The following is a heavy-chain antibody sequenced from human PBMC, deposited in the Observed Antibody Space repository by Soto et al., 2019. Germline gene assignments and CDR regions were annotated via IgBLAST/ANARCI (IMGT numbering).Heavy chain of an antibody. CDR1: GFTFSSYS. D-gene: IGHD4-17*01. CDR3: SLGADYDLYDYGMDV. V-gene: IGHV3-21*01. CDR2: ISSSSYI. Sequence: GGSLRLSCAASGFTFSSYSKNWVRQAPGKGLEGVSSISSSSYIYYADSVNGRFTISRDNAKNSLYLQMNSLRAEDTAVYYCSLGADYDLYDYGMDVWGQGTTVTVSS. J-gene: IGHJ6*02.